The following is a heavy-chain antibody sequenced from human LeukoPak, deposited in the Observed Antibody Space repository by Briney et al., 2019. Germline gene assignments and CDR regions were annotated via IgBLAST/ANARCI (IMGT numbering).Heavy chain of an antibody. CDR2: SKPNSGDT. V-gene: IGHV1-2*02. D-gene: IGHD2-2*01. CDR1: GFTHTGYY. J-gene: IGHJ6*03. CDR3: ARADSVPAGDYHYWYMDV. Sequence: ASVKVSCKASGFTHTGYYMHWVRQDPRQGLQWMGWSKPNSGDTDYAQKFQGRVTMTRDTSISTVYMELSSLRSDDTAVYYCARADSVPAGDYHYWYMDVWGKGTTVTVSS.